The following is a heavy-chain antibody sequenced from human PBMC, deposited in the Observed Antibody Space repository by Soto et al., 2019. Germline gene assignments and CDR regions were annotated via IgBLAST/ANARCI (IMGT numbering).Heavy chain of an antibody. Sequence: EVQLLESGGGLVQPGGSLRLSCAASGFTFGSYAMNWVRQAPGKGLEWLSTITDTGSHTYYADSVRGRFTTSRDNSKSTLYLQLSSLRAEDTAVYYCAKFVWLPVSVYFHYWGQGILVTVSS. V-gene: IGHV3-23*01. CDR2: ITDTGSHT. D-gene: IGHD5-12*01. J-gene: IGHJ4*02. CDR3: AKFVWLPVSVYFHY. CDR1: GFTFGSYA.